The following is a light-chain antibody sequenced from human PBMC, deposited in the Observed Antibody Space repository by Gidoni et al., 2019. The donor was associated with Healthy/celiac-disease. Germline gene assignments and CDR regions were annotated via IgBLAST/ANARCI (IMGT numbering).Light chain of an antibody. CDR2: AAS. CDR3: QQRYSTPRLT. V-gene: IGKV1-39*01. Sequence: DIQMTQSPSSLSASVGDRVTITCRASQSITSYLNCYQQKPGKAPKLLIYAASSLQSGVPSRFSGSGSGTDFSLTISSLQPEDFATYYCQQRYSTPRLTFGGGTKVEIK. J-gene: IGKJ4*01. CDR1: QSITSY.